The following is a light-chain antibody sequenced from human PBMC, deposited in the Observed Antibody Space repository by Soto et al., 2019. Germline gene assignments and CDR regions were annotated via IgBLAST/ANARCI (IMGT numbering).Light chain of an antibody. Sequence: DIHMTQSPSSLSTAFGDRVTITSRASQGISNYLAWYQQKPGKVPKLLIYAASTLQSGVPSRFSGSGSGTDFTLTISSLQPEDVATYYCQKYNSAPWTFGQGTKVDI. V-gene: IGKV1-27*01. J-gene: IGKJ1*01. CDR2: AAS. CDR1: QGISNY. CDR3: QKYNSAPWT.